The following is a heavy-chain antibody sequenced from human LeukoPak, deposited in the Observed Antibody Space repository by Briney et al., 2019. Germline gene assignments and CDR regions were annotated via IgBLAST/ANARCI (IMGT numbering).Heavy chain of an antibody. CDR3: AKDVVRGVMWYFDY. CDR2: ISGSGGST. CDR1: GFTFSSYA. D-gene: IGHD3-10*01. Sequence: GGSLRLSCAASGFTFSSYAMSWVRQAPGKGLEWISAISGSGGSTYYADSVKGRFTISRDNSKNTLYLQMNSLRAEDTAVYYCAKDVVRGVMWYFDYWGQGTLVTVSS. J-gene: IGHJ4*02. V-gene: IGHV3-23*01.